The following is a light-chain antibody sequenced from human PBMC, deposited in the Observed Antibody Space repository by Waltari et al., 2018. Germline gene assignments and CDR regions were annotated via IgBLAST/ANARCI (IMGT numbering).Light chain of an antibody. V-gene: IGLV2-14*03. J-gene: IGLJ2*01. Sequence: QSALTQPASVSGSPGQTITIPCTGTTSDVGSKHYVLWYQRHPGKAPKLIIYDVYIRPSGVSSRFSGSKSGNTASLTISGLQAEDEGDYYCSSYTDDTTLDVIFGGGTKLTVL. CDR3: SSYTDDTTLDVI. CDR1: TSDVGSKHY. CDR2: DVY.